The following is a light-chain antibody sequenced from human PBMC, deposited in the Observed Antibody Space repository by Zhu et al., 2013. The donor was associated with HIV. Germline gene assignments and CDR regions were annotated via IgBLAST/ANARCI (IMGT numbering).Light chain of an antibody. CDR3: QHVNNNAA. V-gene: IGKV1-17*03. Sequence: DIQMTQSPSSLSASVGDRVTITCRASQDIGNYLAWFQQKPGKVPKRLIYAASTTQSGVPSRFGGRGSGTEFTLTIDSLQPEDFATYYCQHVNNNAAFGPGTNLDV. CDR2: AAS. CDR1: QDIGNY. J-gene: IGKJ3*01.